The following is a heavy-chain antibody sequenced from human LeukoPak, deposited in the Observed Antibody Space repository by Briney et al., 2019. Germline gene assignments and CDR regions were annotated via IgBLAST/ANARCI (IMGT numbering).Heavy chain of an antibody. V-gene: IGHV4-39*01. J-gene: IGHJ4*02. CDR1: AGSISSSRYY. Sequence: RPSETLSLTCTVSAGSISSSRYYWGWIRQPPGKGLEWIGTIYYSGNTYYNPSLKSRVTISVDTSKNQFSLKLSSVTPADTAVYYRARHWVYSSSHFDYWVQGTLVTVSS. D-gene: IGHD6-6*01. CDR3: ARHWVYSSSHFDY. CDR2: IYYSGNT.